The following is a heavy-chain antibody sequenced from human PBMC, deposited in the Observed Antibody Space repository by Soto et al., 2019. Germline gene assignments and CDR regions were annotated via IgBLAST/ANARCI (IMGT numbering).Heavy chain of an antibody. J-gene: IGHJ4*02. CDR1: GFTFSSYA. Sequence: GGSLRLACAASGFTFSSYAMSWVRQDPGKGLEWVSAISGSGGSTYYADSVKGRFTISRDNSKNTLYLQMNSLRAEDTAVYYCAKSMPQYPFHFDYWGQGTLVTVSS. CDR2: ISGSGGST. V-gene: IGHV3-23*01. D-gene: IGHD2-2*01. CDR3: AKSMPQYPFHFDY.